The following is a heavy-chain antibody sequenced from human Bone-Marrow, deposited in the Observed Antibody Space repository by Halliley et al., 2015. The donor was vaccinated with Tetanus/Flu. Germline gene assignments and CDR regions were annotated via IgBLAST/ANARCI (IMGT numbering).Heavy chain of an antibody. Sequence: SGFTFNTYWMHWVRQAPGKGLLWVSRINTVGTDISYADSVKGRFTISRDNAKNTLYLQMDSLRAEDTAVYYCARDQPAARGGSYDYWGQGTLVTVSS. J-gene: IGHJ4*02. V-gene: IGHV3-74*01. D-gene: IGHD1-26*01. CDR2: INTVGTDI. CDR3: ARDQPAARGGSYDY. CDR1: GFTFNTYW.